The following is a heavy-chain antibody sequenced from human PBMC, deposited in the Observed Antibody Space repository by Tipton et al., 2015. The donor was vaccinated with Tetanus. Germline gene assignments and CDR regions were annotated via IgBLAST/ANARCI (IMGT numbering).Heavy chain of an antibody. V-gene: IGHV4-4*07. J-gene: IGHJ4*02. Sequence: LRLSCTVSGGSISSYYWSWIRQPAGKGLEWIGRIYTSENTNYNPSLKSRVIMSADTSKNQLSLKLSSVTAADTAVYYCARGTMVRGVIFLDYWGQGTLVTVSS. CDR3: ARGTMVRGVIFLDY. D-gene: IGHD3-10*01. CDR1: GGSISSYY. CDR2: IYTSENT.